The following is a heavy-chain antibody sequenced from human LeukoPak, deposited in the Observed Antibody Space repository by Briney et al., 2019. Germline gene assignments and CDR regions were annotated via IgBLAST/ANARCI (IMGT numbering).Heavy chain of an antibody. CDR3: ARGPKDSSGWSPFDY. D-gene: IGHD6-19*01. CDR1: GGSISSSGYY. V-gene: IGHV4-39*07. Sequence: PSETLSLTCTVSGGSISSSGYYWSWLRQPPGKGLEWIGEINHSGSTNYNPSLKSRITISVDTSKNQFSLKLSSVTAADTAVYYCARGPKDSSGWSPFDYWGQGTLVTVSS. J-gene: IGHJ4*02. CDR2: INHSGST.